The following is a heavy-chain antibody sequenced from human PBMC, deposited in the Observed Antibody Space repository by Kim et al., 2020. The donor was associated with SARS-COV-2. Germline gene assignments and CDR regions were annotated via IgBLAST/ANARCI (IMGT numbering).Heavy chain of an antibody. D-gene: IGHD1-26*01. J-gene: IGHJ3*01. CDR1: GFIFSDYW. CDR2: LDSGGTTS. V-gene: IGHV3-74*01. Sequence: GGSLRLSCAASGFIFSDYWLNWVRQVPGKGLVWVSRLDSGGTTSDYAGSVKGRFTISRDNAKNTLYLQMNSLTAEDTAMYYCPRGGYTGIYSVWDLWGRG. CDR3: PRGGYTGIYSVWDL.